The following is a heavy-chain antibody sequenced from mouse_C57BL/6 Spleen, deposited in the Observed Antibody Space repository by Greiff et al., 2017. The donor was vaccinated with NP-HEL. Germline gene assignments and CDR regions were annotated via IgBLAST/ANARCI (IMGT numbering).Heavy chain of an antibody. Sequence: QVQLQQSGAELVRPGASVKLSCKASGYTFTDYYINWVKQRPGQGLEWIARIYPGSGNTYYNEKFKGKATLTAEKSSSTAYMQLSSLTSEDSAVYFCARCPYYYAMDYWGQGTSVTVSS. CDR1: GYTFTDYY. J-gene: IGHJ4*01. V-gene: IGHV1-76*01. CDR2: IYPGSGNT. CDR3: ARCPYYYAMDY.